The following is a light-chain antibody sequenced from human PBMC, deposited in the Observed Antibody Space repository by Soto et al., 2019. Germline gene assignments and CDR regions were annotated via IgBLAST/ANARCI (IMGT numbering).Light chain of an antibody. V-gene: IGKV3-11*02. Sequence: EIVLTQSPAILSMSPGERATLSCRANQSVSSYFAWYQQKPGQAPRLLIYDASNRATGVPARFSGSGSGRDFPLTISRREPEDIAGYYCQQRRYWPVTFGQGTKVEIK. CDR3: QQRRYWPVT. CDR2: DAS. CDR1: QSVSSY. J-gene: IGKJ1*01.